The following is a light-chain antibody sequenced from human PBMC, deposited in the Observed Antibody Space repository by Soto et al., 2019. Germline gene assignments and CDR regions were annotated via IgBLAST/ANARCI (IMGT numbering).Light chain of an antibody. Sequence: QSVLKQPPSVSAAPGQKVTISCSGSSSNIGNNYVSWYQQLPGTAPKLLIYDNNKRPSGIPGRFSGSKSGASATLGITGLQTGDEADYYCGTWDSSLSAGVFGTGTKVTVL. CDR2: DNN. J-gene: IGLJ1*01. V-gene: IGLV1-51*01. CDR1: SSNIGNNY. CDR3: GTWDSSLSAGV.